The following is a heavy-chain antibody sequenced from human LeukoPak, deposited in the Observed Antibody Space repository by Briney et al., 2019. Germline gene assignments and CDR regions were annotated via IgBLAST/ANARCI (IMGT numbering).Heavy chain of an antibody. CDR3: ASHSRYCSSTSCYAETNWFDP. Sequence: SETLSLTCAVYGGSFSGYYWSWIRQPPGKGLEWIGYIYYSGSTYYNPSLKSRVTISVDTSKNQFSLKLSSVTAADTAVYYCASHSRYCSSTSCYAETNWFDPWGQGTLVTVSS. CDR1: GGSFSGYY. V-gene: IGHV4-34*01. CDR2: IYYSGST. D-gene: IGHD2-2*01. J-gene: IGHJ5*02.